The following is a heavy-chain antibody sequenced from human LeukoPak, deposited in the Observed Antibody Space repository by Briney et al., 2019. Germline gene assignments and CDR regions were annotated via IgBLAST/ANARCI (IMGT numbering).Heavy chain of an antibody. J-gene: IGHJ3*02. D-gene: IGHD5/OR15-5a*01. Sequence: ASVKVSCKASGYTFTGYGISWVRQAPGQGLEWMGRISAYNGNTNYAQKLQGRVTMTTDTSTSTAYMELRSLRSDDTAVYYCARVVGSTWFDAFDIWGQGTMVTVSS. CDR3: ARVVGSTWFDAFDI. CDR2: ISAYNGNT. V-gene: IGHV1-18*01. CDR1: GYTFTGYG.